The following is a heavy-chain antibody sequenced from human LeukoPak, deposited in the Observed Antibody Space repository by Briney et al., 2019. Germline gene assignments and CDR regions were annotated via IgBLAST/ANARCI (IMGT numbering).Heavy chain of an antibody. V-gene: IGHV3-9*01. D-gene: IGHD4-17*01. CDR1: GFTFDDYA. CDR3: AEDIGTTVTLLIDY. Sequence: GGSLRLSCAASGFTFDDYAMHWVRQAPGKGLEWVSGISWNSGSIGYADSVKGRFTISRDNAKNSLYLQMNSLRAEDTALYYCAEDIGTTVTLLIDYWGQGTLVTVSS. J-gene: IGHJ4*02. CDR2: ISWNSGSI.